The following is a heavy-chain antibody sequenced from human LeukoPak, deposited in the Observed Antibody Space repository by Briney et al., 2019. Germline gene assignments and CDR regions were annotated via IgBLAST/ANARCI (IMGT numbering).Heavy chain of an antibody. CDR2: IYYSGST. CDR1: GDSISSYY. Sequence: SETLSLTCTVSGDSISSYYWSWIRQPPGKGLEWIGYIYYSGSTNSNPSLKSRVTMSVDTSKNQFSLKLSSVTAADTAVYYCARDRVGPEGSFDYWGQGTLVTVSS. J-gene: IGHJ4*02. D-gene: IGHD1-26*01. V-gene: IGHV4-59*01. CDR3: ARDRVGPEGSFDY.